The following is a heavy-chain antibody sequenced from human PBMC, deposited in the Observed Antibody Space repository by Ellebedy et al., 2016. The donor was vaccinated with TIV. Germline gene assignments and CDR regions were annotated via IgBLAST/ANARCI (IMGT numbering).Heavy chain of an antibody. CDR3: ARGGIAAAGASRNDAFDI. CDR1: GYTFTGYY. CDR2: INPNSGGT. J-gene: IGHJ3*02. D-gene: IGHD6-13*01. V-gene: IGHV1-2*04. Sequence: ASVKVSCXASGYTFTGYYMHWVRQAPGQGLEWMGWINPNSGGTNYAQKFQGWVTMTRDTSISTAYMELSRLRSDDTAVYYCARGGIAAAGASRNDAFDIWGQGTMVTVSS.